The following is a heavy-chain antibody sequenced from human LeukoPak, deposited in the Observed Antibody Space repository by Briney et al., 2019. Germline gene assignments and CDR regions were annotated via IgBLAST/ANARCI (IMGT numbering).Heavy chain of an antibody. J-gene: IGHJ3*02. V-gene: IGHV4-31*03. CDR2: IYYSGST. D-gene: IGHD5-18*01. CDR1: GGSISSGGYY. Sequence: SETLSLTCTVSGGSISSGGYYWSWIRQHPGKGLEWIGYIYYSGSTYYNPSLKSRVTISVDTSKNQFSLKLSSVTAADTAVYYCARDGRGYSYGLNIWGQGTMDTVSS. CDR3: ARDGRGYSYGLNI.